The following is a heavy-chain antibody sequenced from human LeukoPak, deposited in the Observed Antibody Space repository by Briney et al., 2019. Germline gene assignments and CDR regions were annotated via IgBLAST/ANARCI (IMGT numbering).Heavy chain of an antibody. J-gene: IGHJ4*02. CDR3: ARDYGDYGGLGY. D-gene: IGHD4-17*01. Sequence: GGSLRLSCAASGFTFSSYSMNWVRQAPGKGLEWVSSISSSSSYIYYADSVKGRFTISGDNAKNSLYLQMNSLRAEDTAVYYCARDYGDYGGLGYWGQGTLVTVSS. CDR1: GFTFSSYS. V-gene: IGHV3-21*01. CDR2: ISSSSSYI.